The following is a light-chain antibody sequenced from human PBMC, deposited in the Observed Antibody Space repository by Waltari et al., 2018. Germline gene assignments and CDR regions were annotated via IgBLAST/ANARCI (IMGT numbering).Light chain of an antibody. CDR3: MFWPSNVWV. Sequence: QPVLTQPPSSSASPGESARLTCTLPSDINVGDFIIYWYQQKPGSPPRFLLYYNSDSEKAQGSGVPIRFSGSKDASANAGILLISGLQAEDEADYYCMFWPSNVWVFGGGTKLTVL. CDR1: SDINVGDFI. V-gene: IGLV5-37*01. J-gene: IGLJ3*02. CDR2: YNSDSEK.